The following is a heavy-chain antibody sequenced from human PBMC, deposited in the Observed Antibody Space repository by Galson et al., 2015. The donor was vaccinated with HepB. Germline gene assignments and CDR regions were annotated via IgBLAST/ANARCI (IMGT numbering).Heavy chain of an antibody. D-gene: IGHD3-22*01. CDR2: ISYDGSNK. Sequence: SLRLSCAASGFTFSSYGMHWVRQAPGKGLEWVAVISYDGSNKYYADSVKGRFTISRDNSKNTLYLQMNSLRAEDTAVYYCARRKVGAYEVLDPWGQGTLVTVSS. CDR1: GFTFSSYG. J-gene: IGHJ5*02. V-gene: IGHV3-30*03. CDR3: ARRKVGAYEVLDP.